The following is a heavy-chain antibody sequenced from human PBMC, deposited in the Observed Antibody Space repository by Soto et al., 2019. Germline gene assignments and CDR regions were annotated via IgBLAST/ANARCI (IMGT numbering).Heavy chain of an antibody. Sequence: ASVKVSCKVSGYTLTELSMHWVRQAPGKGLEWMGGFDPEDGETIYAQKFQGRVTMTRDTSTDTAYMELSSLRSEDTAVYYCARLSYSSSHNWFDPWGQGTLVTVSS. D-gene: IGHD6-13*01. V-gene: IGHV1-24*01. CDR2: FDPEDGET. CDR3: ARLSYSSSHNWFDP. J-gene: IGHJ5*02. CDR1: GYTLTELS.